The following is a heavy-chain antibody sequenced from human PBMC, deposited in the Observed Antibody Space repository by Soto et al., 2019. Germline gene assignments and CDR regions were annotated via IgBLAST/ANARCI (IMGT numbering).Heavy chain of an antibody. Sequence: GGSLRLSCAASGFTFSTFWMSWVRQAPGKGLEWVATIKQDGSDKYYVDSVKGRFTISRDNTKKSLYLQMNSLRAEDTAVYYCASRYLEYCTSASWSAPYDWWGQGTLVTVSS. V-gene: IGHV3-7*05. CDR2: IKQDGSDK. J-gene: IGHJ4*02. CDR3: ASRYLEYCTSASWSAPYDW. D-gene: IGHD2-2*01. CDR1: GFTFSTFW.